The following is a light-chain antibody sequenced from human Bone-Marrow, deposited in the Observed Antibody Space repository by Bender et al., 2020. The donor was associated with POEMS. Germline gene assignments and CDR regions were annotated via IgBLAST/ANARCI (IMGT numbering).Light chain of an antibody. J-gene: IGLJ2*01. CDR1: KLGDKY. CDR3: QAWDSNTAAV. Sequence: SYELTQPPSVSVSPGQTANVTCSGDKLGDKYSSWFQQKPGQSPVLVIYQDTKRPSGIPERFSGSNSGNTATLTISGTQAMDEAEYHCQAWDSNTAAVFGGGTKLTVL. CDR2: QDT. V-gene: IGLV3-1*01.